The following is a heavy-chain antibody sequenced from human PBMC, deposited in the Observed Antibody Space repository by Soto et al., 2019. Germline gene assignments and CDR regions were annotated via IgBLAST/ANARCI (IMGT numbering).Heavy chain of an antibody. D-gene: IGHD2-8*01. CDR1: GYTFTSYG. CDR2: ISAYNGNT. V-gene: IGHV1-18*01. CDR3: ARDIVLMVYASGASRFDP. Sequence: GASVKVSCKASGYTFTSYGISWVRQAPGQGLEWMGWISAYNGNTNYAQKLQGRVTMTTDTSTSTAYMELRSLRSDDTAVYYCARDIVLMVYASGASRFDPWGQGTLVTVSA. J-gene: IGHJ5*02.